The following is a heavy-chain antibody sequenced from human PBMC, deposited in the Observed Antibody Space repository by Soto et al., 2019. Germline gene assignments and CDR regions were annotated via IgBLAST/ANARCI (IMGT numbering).Heavy chain of an antibody. Sequence: PSETLSLTCTVSGGSISSGDYYWSWIRQPPGKGLEWIGYIYYSGSTYYNPSLKSRVTISVDTSKNQFSLKLSSVTAADTAVYYCAREGYCISTSCHIFDYWGQGTLVTVSS. CDR2: IYYSGST. CDR1: GGSISSGDYY. D-gene: IGHD2-2*01. CDR3: AREGYCISTSCHIFDY. J-gene: IGHJ4*02. V-gene: IGHV4-30-4*01.